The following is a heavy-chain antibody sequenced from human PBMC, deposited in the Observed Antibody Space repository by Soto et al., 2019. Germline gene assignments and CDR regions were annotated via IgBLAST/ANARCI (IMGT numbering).Heavy chain of an antibody. Sequence: PGESLKISCKGSGYSFTSYWIGWVRQMPGKGLEWMGIIYPGDSDTRYSPSFQGHVTITVDKSINTAYLQWSRLNASDTAIYYCARQIYDSDTGPNFQYYFDSWGQGTPVTVSS. D-gene: IGHD3-22*01. CDR1: GYSFTSYW. CDR3: ARQIYDSDTGPNFQYYFDS. J-gene: IGHJ4*02. CDR2: IYPGDSDT. V-gene: IGHV5-51*01.